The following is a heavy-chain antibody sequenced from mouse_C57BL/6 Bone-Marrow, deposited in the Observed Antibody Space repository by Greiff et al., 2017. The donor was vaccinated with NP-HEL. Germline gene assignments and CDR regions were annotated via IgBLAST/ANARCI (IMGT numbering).Heavy chain of an antibody. CDR2: INYDGSST. CDR3: ARGSPFYDYFDY. Sequence: EVKLMESEGGLVQPGSSMKLSCTASGFTFSDYYMAWVRQVPEKGLEWVANINYDGSSTYYLDSLKSRFIISRDNAKNILYLQMSRLKSEDTATYYCARGSPFYDYFDYWGQGTTLTVSS. D-gene: IGHD2-3*01. CDR1: GFTFSDYY. J-gene: IGHJ2*01. V-gene: IGHV5-16*01.